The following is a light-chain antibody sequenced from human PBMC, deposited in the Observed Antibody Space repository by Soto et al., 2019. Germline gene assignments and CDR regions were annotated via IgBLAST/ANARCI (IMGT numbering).Light chain of an antibody. CDR1: QSFSSSY. CDR2: GAS. CDR3: HQYSSSPLT. J-gene: IGKJ2*01. V-gene: IGKV3-20*01. Sequence: EIVLTQSPGTLSLSPGERATLSCRASQSFSSSYLAWYQQKPGQAPRLLIYGASSRATGIPDRFSGSGSGKDFTLTISRLEPEDFAVYYCHQYSSSPLTFGQGTKLEIK.